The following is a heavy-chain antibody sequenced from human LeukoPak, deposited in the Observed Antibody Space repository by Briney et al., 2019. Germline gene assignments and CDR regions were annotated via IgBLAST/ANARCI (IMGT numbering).Heavy chain of an antibody. J-gene: IGHJ4*02. CDR3: ARERPGSSGWYTH. D-gene: IGHD6-19*01. Sequence: GESLKISCKGSGYSFTSYWIGWVRQMPGKGLEWMGIIFPGDSDTRYSPSFLGEVTFSVDTSTATAYLEWSSLKASDSAMYFCARERPGSSGWYTHWGQGTLVTVSS. V-gene: IGHV5-51*01. CDR1: GYSFTSYW. CDR2: IFPGDSDT.